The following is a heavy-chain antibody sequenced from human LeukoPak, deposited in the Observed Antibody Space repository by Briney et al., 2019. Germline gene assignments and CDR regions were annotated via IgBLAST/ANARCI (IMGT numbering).Heavy chain of an antibody. CDR1: GLTFSSYA. Sequence: GSSLRLFYAASGLTFSSYAKHWVRQAPGKGLEGVAVISYDGSNKYYADSEKSRFTISRDNSKNTLYLQMNNLRAQDRPLYYGATPLTVTTYNDAFDIWGQGTMVTVSS. D-gene: IGHD4-17*01. CDR3: ATPLTVTTYNDAFDI. V-gene: IGHV3-30*01. J-gene: IGHJ3*02. CDR2: ISYDGSNK.